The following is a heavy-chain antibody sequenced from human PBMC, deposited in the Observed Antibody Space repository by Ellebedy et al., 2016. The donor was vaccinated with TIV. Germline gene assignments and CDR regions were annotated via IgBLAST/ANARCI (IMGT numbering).Heavy chain of an antibody. CDR3: ARDCIDLHRSGWQGDFDI. CDR2: INPGGGT. V-gene: IGHV1-46*01. Sequence: ASVKVSCXASGYTFSNYYMHWVRQVPGQGLEWLGIINPGGGTTYAQKFQGRVTMTSDTSTSTVYMELSSLRSEDTAVYYCARDCIDLHRSGWQGDFDIWGQGTMVTVSS. CDR1: GYTFSNYY. J-gene: IGHJ3*02. D-gene: IGHD6-19*01.